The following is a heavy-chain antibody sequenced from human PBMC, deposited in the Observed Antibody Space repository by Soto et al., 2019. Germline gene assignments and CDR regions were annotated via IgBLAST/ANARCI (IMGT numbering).Heavy chain of an antibody. J-gene: IGHJ6*02. CDR2: INPNSGGT. D-gene: IGHD6-19*01. CDR1: GYTFTGYY. V-gene: IGHV1-2*04. CDR3: ARDALRYSSGWYGYYYYGMDV. Sequence: ASVKVSCKASGYTFTGYYVHWVRQAPGQGLEWMGWINPNSGGTNYAQKFQGWVTMTRDTSISTAYMELSRLRSDDTAVYYCARDALRYSSGWYGYYYYGMDVWGQGTTVTVSS.